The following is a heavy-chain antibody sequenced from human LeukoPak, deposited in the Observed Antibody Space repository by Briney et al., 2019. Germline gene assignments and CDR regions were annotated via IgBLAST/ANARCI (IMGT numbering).Heavy chain of an antibody. Sequence: GASVKVSCKASGYTFTSYGISWVRQAPGQGLEWMGWISAYNGNTNYAQKLQGRVTMTTDTSTSTAYMELRSLRSDDTAVYHCARRGDNWNHWWFDPWGQGTLVTVSS. CDR1: GYTFTSYG. CDR2: ISAYNGNT. V-gene: IGHV1-18*01. J-gene: IGHJ5*02. CDR3: ARRGDNWNHWWFDP. D-gene: IGHD1-1*01.